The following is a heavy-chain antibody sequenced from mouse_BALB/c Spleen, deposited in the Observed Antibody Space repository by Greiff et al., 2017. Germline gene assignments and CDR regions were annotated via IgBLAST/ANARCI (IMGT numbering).Heavy chain of an antibody. V-gene: IGHV1S135*01. J-gene: IGHJ4*01. D-gene: IGHD1-1*01. CDR2: IDPYNGGT. CDR1: GYAFTSYN. CDR3: ARGGSSYAMDY. Sequence: EVKLMESEPELVKPGASVKVSCKASGYAFTSYNMSWVKQSHGKSLEWIGYIDPYNGGTSYNQKFKGKATLTVDKSSSTAYMHLNSLTSEDSAVYYCARGGSSYAMDYWGQGTSVTVSS.